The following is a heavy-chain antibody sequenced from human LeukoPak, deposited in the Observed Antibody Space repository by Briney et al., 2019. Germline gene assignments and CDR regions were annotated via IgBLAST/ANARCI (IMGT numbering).Heavy chain of an antibody. CDR2: INHSGST. J-gene: IGHJ4*02. CDR1: GGSISGSSYY. CDR3: ARFHGYSYGYDY. V-gene: IGHV4-39*07. Sequence: SETLSLTCTVSGGSISGSSYYWSWIRQPPGKGLEWIGEINHSGSTNYNPSLKSRVTISVDTSKNQFSLKLSSVTAADTAVYYCARFHGYSYGYDYWGQGTLVTVSS. D-gene: IGHD5-18*01.